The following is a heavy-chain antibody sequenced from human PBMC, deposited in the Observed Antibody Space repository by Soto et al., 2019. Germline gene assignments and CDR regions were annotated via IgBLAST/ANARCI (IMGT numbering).Heavy chain of an antibody. Sequence: GGSLRLSCAASGFTFSSYGMHWVRQAPGKGLEWVAVIWYDGSNKYYADSVKGRFTISRDNSKNTLYLQMNSLRAEDTAVYYCARNLAYCGGDCYSEDYYYGMDVWGQGTTVTVSS. V-gene: IGHV3-33*01. D-gene: IGHD2-21*02. CDR1: GFTFSSYG. CDR2: IWYDGSNK. CDR3: ARNLAYCGGDCYSEDYYYGMDV. J-gene: IGHJ6*02.